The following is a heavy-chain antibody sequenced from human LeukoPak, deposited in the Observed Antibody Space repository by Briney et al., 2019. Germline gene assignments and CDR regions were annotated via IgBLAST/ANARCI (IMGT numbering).Heavy chain of an antibody. Sequence: GGSPRLSCAASGFTFSSYSMNWVRQAPGKGLEWVSSISSSSSYIYYADSVKGRFTISRDNAKNSLYLQMNSLRAEDTAVYYCARAITIFGVVTGAFDIWGQGTMVTVSS. V-gene: IGHV3-21*01. D-gene: IGHD3-3*01. CDR2: ISSSSSYI. J-gene: IGHJ3*02. CDR1: GFTFSSYS. CDR3: ARAITIFGVVTGAFDI.